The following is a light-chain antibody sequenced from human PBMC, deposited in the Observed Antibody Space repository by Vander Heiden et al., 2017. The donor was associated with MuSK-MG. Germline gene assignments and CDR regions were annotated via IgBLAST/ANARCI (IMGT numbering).Light chain of an antibody. J-gene: IGKJ2*01. CDR2: AAS. V-gene: IGKV1-39*01. CDR3: QQFDRTFRYT. Sequence: DIQMTQSPSSLSASVGDRVTITCRASQSISSYLNWYQQKPGKAPKLLIYAASSLQSGVSSRFSGSGSGTDFTRTISSLQPEDFATYYCQQFDRTFRYTFGPGTKLEIK. CDR1: QSISSY.